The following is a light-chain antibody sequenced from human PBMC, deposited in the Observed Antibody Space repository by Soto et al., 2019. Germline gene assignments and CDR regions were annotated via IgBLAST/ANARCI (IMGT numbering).Light chain of an antibody. J-gene: IGLJ2*01. Sequence: QSALTQPPSASGSPGQSVTISCTGTSSDVGGYSYVSWYQQHPGKAPKLMIYEVSKRPSGVPDRFSGSKSGNTASLTVSGLQAEDEADYYCNSYAGSNNVVFGGGTKLTGL. CDR3: NSYAGSNNVV. CDR2: EVS. CDR1: SSDVGGYSY. V-gene: IGLV2-8*01.